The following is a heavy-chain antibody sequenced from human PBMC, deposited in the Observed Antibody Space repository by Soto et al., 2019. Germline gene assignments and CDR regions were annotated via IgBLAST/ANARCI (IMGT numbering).Heavy chain of an antibody. CDR2: IYHSGST. J-gene: IGHJ6*02. V-gene: IGHV4-59*01. CDR1: GGSISSYY. Sequence: SDTLSPTCIVSGGSISSYYWSWVRQPPGKGLEWIGYIYHSGSTYYNPSLKSRVTISVDRSKNQFSLKLSSVTAADTAVYYCATVPDVWAQGTTVTVSS. CDR3: ATVPDV.